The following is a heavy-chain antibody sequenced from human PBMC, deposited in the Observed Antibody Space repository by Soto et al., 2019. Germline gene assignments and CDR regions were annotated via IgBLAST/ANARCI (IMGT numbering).Heavy chain of an antibody. CDR2: IIPIFGTA. Sequence: GASVKVSCKASGGTFSSYAISWVRQAPGQGLEWMGGIIPIFGTANYAQKFQGRVTITADESTSTAYMELSSLRSEDTAVYYCARDGPKVELFSSSWGRYNWIDSRGQGTLVTVAS. CDR1: GGTFSSYA. D-gene: IGHD6-6*01. V-gene: IGHV1-69*13. CDR3: ARDGPKVELFSSSWGRYNWIDS. J-gene: IGHJ5*01.